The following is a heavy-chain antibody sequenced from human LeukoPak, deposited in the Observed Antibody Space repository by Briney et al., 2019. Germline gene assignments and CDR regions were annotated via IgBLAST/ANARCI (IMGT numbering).Heavy chain of an antibody. CDR2: IYYSGST. CDR1: GGSISGSSSY. J-gene: IGHJ4*02. CDR3: ARRPGGDRYYFNY. D-gene: IGHD2-21*02. Sequence: SETLSLTCTVSGGSISGSSSYWGWIRQPPGEGLEWIATIYYSGSTYYNPSLKSRVTISVDTSKNQFSLRLSSVTAADTAVYYCARRPGGDRYYFNYWGQGTLVTVSS. V-gene: IGHV4-39*01.